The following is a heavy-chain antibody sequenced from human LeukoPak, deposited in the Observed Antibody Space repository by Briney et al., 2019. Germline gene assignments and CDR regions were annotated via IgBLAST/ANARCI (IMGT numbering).Heavy chain of an antibody. V-gene: IGHV3-30*04. J-gene: IGHJ6*03. CDR3: ARIDTAMGNYYYYMDV. Sequence: PGGSLRLSCAASGFTFSSYAMHWVRQAPGKGLEWVALISYDGSNQYYADSVKGRFTISRDDSKNTLYLQMNSLRAEDTAVYYCARIDTAMGNYYYYMDVWGKGTTVTISS. CDR1: GFTFSSYA. D-gene: IGHD5-18*01. CDR2: ISYDGSNQ.